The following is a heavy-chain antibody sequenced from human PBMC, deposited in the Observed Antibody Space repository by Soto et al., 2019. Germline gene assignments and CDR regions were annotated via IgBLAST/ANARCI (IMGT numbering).Heavy chain of an antibody. V-gene: IGHV3-30*18. CDR1: GFTFSSYG. CDR3: AKDRWVRQLWSYFDY. D-gene: IGHD5-18*01. J-gene: IGHJ4*02. Sequence: QVQLVESGGGVVQPGRSLRLSCAASGFTFSSYGMHWVRQAPGKGLEWVAVISYDGSNKYYADSVKGRFTISRDNSKNTLYLQMNSLRAEDTEVFYCAKDRWVRQLWSYFDYWGQGTLVTVSS. CDR2: ISYDGSNK.